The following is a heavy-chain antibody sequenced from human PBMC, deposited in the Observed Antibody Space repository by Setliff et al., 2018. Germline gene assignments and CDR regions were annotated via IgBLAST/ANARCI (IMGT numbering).Heavy chain of an antibody. J-gene: IGHJ3*02. D-gene: IGHD2-2*01. Sequence: ASVKVSCKASGYTFSSYAMNWVRQAPGQGLEWMGWMHPNSGNTGYAQKFQGRVTLTTDTSTGTAYMEVRSLRSDDTAQYYCVRDRAAIVVGPPTAAFDIWGQGTMVTVSS. CDR2: MHPNSGNT. V-gene: IGHV1-8*01. CDR3: VRDRAAIVVGPPTAAFDI. CDR1: GYTFSSYA.